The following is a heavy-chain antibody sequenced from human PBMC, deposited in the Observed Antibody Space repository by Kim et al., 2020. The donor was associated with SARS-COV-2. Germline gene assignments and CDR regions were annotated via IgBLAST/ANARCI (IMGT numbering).Heavy chain of an antibody. V-gene: IGHV1-8*01. J-gene: IGHJ5*02. Sequence: ASVKVSCKASGYTFTSYDINWVQQAPGQGLEWMRCMNPNSGNTGYAQKFQGRVTMTRNTSISTAYMELSSLRSEDTAVYYCAREKCSSTSCYDYDPWGQGTLVTVSS. CDR1: GYTFTSYD. D-gene: IGHD2-2*01. CDR3: AREKCSSTSCYDYDP. CDR2: MNPNSGNT.